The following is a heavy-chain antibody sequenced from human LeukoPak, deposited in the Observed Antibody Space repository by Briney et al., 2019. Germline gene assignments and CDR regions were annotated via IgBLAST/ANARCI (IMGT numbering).Heavy chain of an antibody. CDR3: AREKAVAGLEGIDY. D-gene: IGHD6-19*01. CDR1: GFTFSSYS. Sequence: GGSLRLSCAASGFTFSSYSVNWVRQAPGKGLEWVSSISSSSYIYYADSVKGRFTISRDNAKSSLYLQMNSLRAEDTAVYYCAREKAVAGLEGIDYWGQGTLVSVSS. CDR2: ISSSSYI. J-gene: IGHJ4*02. V-gene: IGHV3-21*01.